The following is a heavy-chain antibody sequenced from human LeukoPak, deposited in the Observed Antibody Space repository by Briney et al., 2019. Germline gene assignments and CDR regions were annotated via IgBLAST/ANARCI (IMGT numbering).Heavy chain of an antibody. Sequence: GRSLRLSCAASGFPFSTYSVHWVRQAPGKGLEWVAVISYDGSNKYYAESVKGRFTISRDNSKNTLYLQMNSLRAEDTAVYYCARNGGYSYGYDPYYFDYWGQGTLVTVSS. CDR3: ARNGGYSYGYDPYYFDY. J-gene: IGHJ4*02. CDR1: GFPFSTYS. V-gene: IGHV3-30*04. D-gene: IGHD5-18*01. CDR2: ISYDGSNK.